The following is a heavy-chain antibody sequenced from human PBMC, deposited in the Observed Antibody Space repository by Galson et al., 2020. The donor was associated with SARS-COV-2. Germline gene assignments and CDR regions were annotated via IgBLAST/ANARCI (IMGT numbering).Heavy chain of an antibody. Sequence: GGSLRLSCAASGFTFSSYAMHWVRQAPGKGLEWVAVISYDGSNKYYVDSVKGRFTISRDNSKNTLYLQMNSLRAEDTAVYYCASTYSGSYKDAFDIWGQGTMVTVSS. J-gene: IGHJ3*02. CDR1: GFTFSSYA. D-gene: IGHD1-26*01. V-gene: IGHV3-30-3*01. CDR2: ISYDGSNK. CDR3: ASTYSGSYKDAFDI.